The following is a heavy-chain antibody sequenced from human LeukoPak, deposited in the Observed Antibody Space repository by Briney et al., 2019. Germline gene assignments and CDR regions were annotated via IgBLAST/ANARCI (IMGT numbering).Heavy chain of an antibody. CDR3: ARETGDSFDY. CDR2: IKQDGSDK. J-gene: IGHJ4*02. CDR1: GFTFSTYW. V-gene: IGHV3-7*01. Sequence: GGSLRLSCAASGFTFSTYWMSWVRQAPGKGLEWVANIKQDGSDKNYVDSVKGRFTISRDNAKNSLYLQMNSLRAEDTAVYYCARETGDSFDYWGQGTLVTVSS.